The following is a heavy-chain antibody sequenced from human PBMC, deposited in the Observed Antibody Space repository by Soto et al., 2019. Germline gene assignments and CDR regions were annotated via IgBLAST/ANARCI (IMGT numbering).Heavy chain of an antibody. CDR1: GYTFTSYD. CDR2: MNPNSGNT. J-gene: IGHJ6*02. Sequence: QVQLVQSGAEVKKPGASVKVSCKASGYTFTSYDINWVRQATGQGLEWMGWMNPNSGNTGYAQKFQGRVTMTRNTSISTAYMELSSLRSEDTAVYYCARGVPTAMVRYYYYYGMDVWGQGTTVTVSS. V-gene: IGHV1-8*01. CDR3: ARGVPTAMVRYYYYYGMDV. D-gene: IGHD5-18*01.